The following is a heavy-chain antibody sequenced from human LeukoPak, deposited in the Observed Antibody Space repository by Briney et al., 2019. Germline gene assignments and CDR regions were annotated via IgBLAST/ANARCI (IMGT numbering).Heavy chain of an antibody. V-gene: IGHV3-23*01. D-gene: IGHD3-22*01. Sequence: GGSLRLSCAASGFTFSSYAMSWVRQAPGKGLEWVSTISASGGSTYYADSVKGRFTISRDDSKNTLYLQLNSLRAEDTAVYSCAREGYYDEVKGYFDYWGQGTLVTVSS. CDR3: AREGYYDEVKGYFDY. CDR2: ISASGGST. CDR1: GFTFSSYA. J-gene: IGHJ4*02.